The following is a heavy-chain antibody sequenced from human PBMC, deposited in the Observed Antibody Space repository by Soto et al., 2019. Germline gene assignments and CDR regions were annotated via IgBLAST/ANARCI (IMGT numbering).Heavy chain of an antibody. J-gene: IGHJ4*02. V-gene: IGHV4-31*03. CDR3: ARDPNYVGGSFDY. D-gene: IGHD3-16*01. CDR1: GGSISSGGYY. CDR2: IYYSGST. Sequence: PSETLSLTCTVSGGSISSGGYYWSWIRQHPGKGLEWIGYIYYSGSTYYNPSLKSRVTISVDTSKNQFSLKLSSVTAADTAVYYGARDPNYVGGSFDYGSEGILFTVPS.